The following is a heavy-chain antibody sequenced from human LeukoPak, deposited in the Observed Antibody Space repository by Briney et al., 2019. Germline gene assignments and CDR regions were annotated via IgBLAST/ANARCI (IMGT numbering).Heavy chain of an antibody. D-gene: IGHD6-13*01. Sequence: NPSETLSLTCTVSGGSISSYYWSWIRQPPGKGLEWIGYIYYSGSTNYNPSLKSRVAISVDTSKNQFSLYFHSVTAADTAVYFCGSSHSSSWYDFWGQGTLVTVSS. CDR1: GGSISSYY. CDR2: IYYSGST. V-gene: IGHV4-59*12. J-gene: IGHJ4*02. CDR3: GSSHSSSWYDF.